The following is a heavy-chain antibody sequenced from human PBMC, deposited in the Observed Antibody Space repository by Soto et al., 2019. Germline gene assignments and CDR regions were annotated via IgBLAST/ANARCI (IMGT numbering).Heavy chain of an antibody. CDR1: GGSISSYY. D-gene: IGHD3-16*02. J-gene: IGHJ6*03. V-gene: IGHV4-59*01. CDR3: ARGKEDIWGSYRSRPYYYYSYMDV. Sequence: SETLSLTCTVSGGSISSYYWSWIRQPPGKGLEWIGYIYYSGSTNYNPSLKSRVTISVDTSKNQFSLKLSSVTAADTAVYYCARGKEDIWGSYRSRPYYYYSYMDVWGKGTTVTVSS. CDR2: IYYSGST.